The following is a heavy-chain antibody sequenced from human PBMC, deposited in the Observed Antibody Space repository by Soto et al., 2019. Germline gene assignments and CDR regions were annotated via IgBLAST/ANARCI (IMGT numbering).Heavy chain of an antibody. CDR3: ARQGTVTSYYYYGMDV. V-gene: IGHV5-51*01. Sequence: GESLKISCKGSGYSFTSYWIGWVRQMPGKGLEWMGIIYPGDSDTRYSPSFQGQVTISADKSISTAYLQWSSLKASDTAMYYCARQGTVTSYYYYGMDVWGQGTTVTVS. CDR1: GYSFTSYW. J-gene: IGHJ6*02. D-gene: IGHD4-4*01. CDR2: IYPGDSDT.